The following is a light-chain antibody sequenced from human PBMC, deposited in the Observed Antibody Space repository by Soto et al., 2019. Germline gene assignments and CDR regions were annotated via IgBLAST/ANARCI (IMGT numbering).Light chain of an antibody. V-gene: IGKV1-5*03. CDR2: KAS. CDR3: QQSNW. J-gene: IGKJ1*01. CDR1: QTISSW. Sequence: DIQMTQSPSTLSASVGDRVTITCRASQTISSWLAWYQQKPGKAPKLLIYKASSLESGVPSRFSGSGSGTEFTLTISSLQPDDFATYYCQQSNWFGQGTKVEIK.